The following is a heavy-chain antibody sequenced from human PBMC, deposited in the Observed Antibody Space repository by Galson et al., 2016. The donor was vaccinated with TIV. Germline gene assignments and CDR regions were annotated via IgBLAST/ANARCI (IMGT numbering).Heavy chain of an antibody. V-gene: IGHV3-15*01. Sequence: SLRLSCAGSGFTINNAWMSWVRQAPGKGLEWVGRIKSNTDGGTTDYAAPVKGRFTISRDDSRNTVSLQMNGLKIEDTGVYYCSTPPYCGGDCWHYYYYAVDVWGQGTTVTVS. D-gene: IGHD2-21*02. CDR3: STPPYCGGDCWHYYYYAVDV. CDR2: IKSNTDGGTT. J-gene: IGHJ6*02. CDR1: GFTINNAW.